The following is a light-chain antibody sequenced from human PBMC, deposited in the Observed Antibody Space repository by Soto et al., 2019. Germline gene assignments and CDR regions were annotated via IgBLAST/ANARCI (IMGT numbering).Light chain of an antibody. CDR2: KAS. V-gene: IGKV1-5*03. CDR1: QSISSW. CDR3: HQYNSYSWT. Sequence: DIQMTQSPSILSASVGDRVTITCRASQSISSWLAWYQQKPGKAPKLLIYKASSLESGVPSRFSGSGSGTEFTLTISSLQPDDFATYYCHQYNSYSWTFGQGTKVEIK. J-gene: IGKJ1*01.